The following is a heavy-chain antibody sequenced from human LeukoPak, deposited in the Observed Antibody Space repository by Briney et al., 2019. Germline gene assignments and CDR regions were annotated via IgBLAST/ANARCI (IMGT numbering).Heavy chain of an antibody. D-gene: IGHD6-13*01. CDR3: ARDSSSWKRGWFDP. V-gene: IGHV4-4*07. CDR1: GGSISSYY. J-gene: IGHJ5*02. CDR2: IYTSGST. Sequence: SETLSLTCTVSGGSISSYYWSWIRQPAGKGLEWIGRIYTSGSTYYNPSLKSRVTISVDTSKNQFSLKLSSVTAADTAVYYCARDSSSWKRGWFDPWGQGTLVTVSS.